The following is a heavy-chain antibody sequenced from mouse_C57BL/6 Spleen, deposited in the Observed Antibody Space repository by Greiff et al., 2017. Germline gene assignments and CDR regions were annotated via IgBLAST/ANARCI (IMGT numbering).Heavy chain of an antibody. Sequence: EVKLEESGGGLVKPGGSLKLSCAASGFTFSDYGMHWVRQAPEKGLEWVAYISSGSSTIYYADTVKGRITISRDNAKNTLFLQMTSLRSEDTAMYYCALNYAFAYWGQGTLVTVSA. CDR2: ISSGSSTI. CDR3: ALNYAFAY. V-gene: IGHV5-17*01. D-gene: IGHD2-1*01. J-gene: IGHJ3*01. CDR1: GFTFSDYG.